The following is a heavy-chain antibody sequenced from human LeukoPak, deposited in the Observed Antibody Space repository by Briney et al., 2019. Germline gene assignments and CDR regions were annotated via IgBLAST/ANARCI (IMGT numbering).Heavy chain of an antibody. CDR1: DDSITIYY. J-gene: IGHJ6*03. V-gene: IGHV4-59*01. Sequence: SETLSLTCTVSDDSITIYYWTWIRQPPGKGLEWIGYIDHTGSTNYNPSLNSRVTISRDTSKNHFSLELSSVTAADTAVYFCARQLYVSGSYYAPMDVWGKGTTVTISS. CDR2: IDHTGST. CDR3: ARQLYVSGSYYAPMDV. D-gene: IGHD3-10*01.